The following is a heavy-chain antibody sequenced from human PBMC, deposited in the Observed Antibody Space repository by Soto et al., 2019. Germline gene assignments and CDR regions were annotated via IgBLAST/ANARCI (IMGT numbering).Heavy chain of an antibody. J-gene: IGHJ5*02. CDR1: GGSISSSSYY. Sequence: SETLSLTCTVSGGSISSSSYYWGWIRQPPGKGLEWIGNIYYSGSTYYNPSLKSRVTISVDTSKNQFSLKLSSVTAADTAVYYCERLKSTVTNYWFDPWGQGTLVTVSS. CDR3: ERLKSTVTNYWFDP. D-gene: IGHD4-17*01. V-gene: IGHV4-39*01. CDR2: IYYSGST.